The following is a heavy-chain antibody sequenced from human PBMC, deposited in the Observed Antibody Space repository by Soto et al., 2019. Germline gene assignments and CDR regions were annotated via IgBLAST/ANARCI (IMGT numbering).Heavy chain of an antibody. CDR3: ARAYSSSFLYFDY. CDR1: GFTVSSNY. Sequence: PGGSLRLSCAASGFTVSSNYMSWVRQAPGKGLEWVSVIYSGGSTYYADSVKGRFTISRDNSKNTLYLQMNSLRAEDTAVYYCARAYSSSFLYFDYWGQGTLVTVSS. CDR2: IYSGGST. J-gene: IGHJ4*02. V-gene: IGHV3-66*01. D-gene: IGHD6-6*01.